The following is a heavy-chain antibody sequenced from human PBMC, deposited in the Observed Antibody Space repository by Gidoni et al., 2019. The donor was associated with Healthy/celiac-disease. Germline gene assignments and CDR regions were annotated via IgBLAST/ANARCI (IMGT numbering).Heavy chain of an antibody. CDR1: GFTFSSYA. J-gene: IGHJ4*02. Sequence: EVQLVESGGGLVQPGGSLRLSCSASGFTFSSYAMHWVRQAPGKGLEYVSAISSNGDSTYYADSVKGRFTISRDNSKNTLYLQMSSLRAEDTAVYYCVKGTRYGSGSSPGYWGQGTLVTVSS. CDR2: ISSNGDST. CDR3: VKGTRYGSGSSPGY. D-gene: IGHD3-10*01. V-gene: IGHV3-64D*06.